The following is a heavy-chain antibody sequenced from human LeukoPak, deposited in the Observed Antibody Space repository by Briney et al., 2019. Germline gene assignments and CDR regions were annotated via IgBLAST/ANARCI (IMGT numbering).Heavy chain of an antibody. V-gene: IGHV4-34*01. Sequence: SETLSLTCAVYGGSFSGYYWSWIRQPPGKGLEWIGEINHSGSTNYNPSLKSRVTISVDTSKNQFSQKLSSVTAADTAVYYCASLIVVVTTGWFDPWGQGTLVTVSS. CDR1: GGSFSGYY. D-gene: IGHD3-22*01. J-gene: IGHJ5*02. CDR2: INHSGST. CDR3: ASLIVVVTTGWFDP.